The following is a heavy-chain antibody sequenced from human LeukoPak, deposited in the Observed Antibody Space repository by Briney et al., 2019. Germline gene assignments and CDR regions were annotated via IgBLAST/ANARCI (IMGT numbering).Heavy chain of an antibody. CDR2: ISSSSSYI. CDR3: AIIDLWFGEFTFDY. D-gene: IGHD3-10*01. CDR1: GFTFSSYS. V-gene: IGHV3-21*01. J-gene: IGHJ4*02. Sequence: GGSLRLSCAASGFTFSSYSMNWVRQAPGKGLEWVSSISSSSSYIYYADSVKGRFTISRDNAKNSLYLQMNSLRAEDTAVYYCAIIDLWFGEFTFDYWGQGNLVTVSS.